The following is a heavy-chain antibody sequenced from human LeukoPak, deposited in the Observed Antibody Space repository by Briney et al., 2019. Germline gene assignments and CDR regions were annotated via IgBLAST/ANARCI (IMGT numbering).Heavy chain of an antibody. D-gene: IGHD6-19*01. Sequence: GGSLRLSCAASGFTFSSYWMSWVRQAPGKGLEGVSNIKQDGSEKYYAYSVKGRFTISRDNSKNTLYLQMNSLRAEDTAVYYCAKELRRYSSGWFLAYFQHWGQGTLVTVSS. CDR3: AKELRRYSSGWFLAYFQH. CDR2: IKQDGSEK. CDR1: GFTFSSYW. V-gene: IGHV3-7*01. J-gene: IGHJ1*01.